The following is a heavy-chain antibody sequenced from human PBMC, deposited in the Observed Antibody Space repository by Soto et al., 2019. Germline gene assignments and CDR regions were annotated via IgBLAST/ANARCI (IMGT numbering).Heavy chain of an antibody. J-gene: IGHJ4*02. CDR3: ARGGYSYGY. V-gene: IGHV4-34*01. CDR2: INHSGST. CDR1: GGSLSGYY. Sequence: QVQLQQWGAGLLKPSETLSLTCAVYGGSLSGYYWSWIRQPPGKGLEWIGEINHSGSTNYNPSLKSRVTISVDTSKNQFSLKLSSVTAADTAVYYCARGGYSYGYWGQGTLVTVSS. D-gene: IGHD5-18*01.